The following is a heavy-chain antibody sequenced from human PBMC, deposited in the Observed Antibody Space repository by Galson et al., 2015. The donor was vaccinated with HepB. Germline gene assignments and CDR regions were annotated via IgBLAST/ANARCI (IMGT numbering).Heavy chain of an antibody. V-gene: IGHV3-43*01. J-gene: IGHJ4*02. CDR1: GFTFDDYT. CDR2: ISWDGGST. Sequence: SLRLSCAASGFTFDDYTMHWVRQAPGKGLEWVSLISWDGGSTYYADSVKGRFTISRDNSKNTLYLQMNSLRAEDTAVYYCAKANLGFDWLSPFDYWGQGTLVTVSS. CDR3: AKANLGFDWLSPFDY. D-gene: IGHD3-9*01.